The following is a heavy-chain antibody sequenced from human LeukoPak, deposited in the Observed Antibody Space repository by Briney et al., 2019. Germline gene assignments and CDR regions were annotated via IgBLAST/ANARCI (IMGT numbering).Heavy chain of an antibody. D-gene: IGHD3-22*01. CDR3: ARGRAYDSSGYDLLDY. CDR2: INPTGGST. J-gene: IGHJ4*02. V-gene: IGHV1-46*01. Sequence: ASVKVSCKASGYTFTSYYMHWVRQAPGQGLEWMGIINPTGGSTSYAQKFQGRVTLTRDTSTTTVYMELYSLRSEDTAVYYCARGRAYDSSGYDLLDYWGQGTLVTVSS. CDR1: GYTFTSYY.